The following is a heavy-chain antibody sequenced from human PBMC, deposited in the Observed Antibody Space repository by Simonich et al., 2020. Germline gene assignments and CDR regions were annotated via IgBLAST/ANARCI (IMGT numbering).Heavy chain of an antibody. D-gene: IGHD6-13*01. V-gene: IGHV4-38-2*01. J-gene: IGHJ6*02. CDR2: FYHRGST. CDR1: GYSIRSGYY. CDR3: ARVGYSNYYYYGMDV. Sequence: QVQLQESGPGLVKPSETLSLTCAVSGYSIRSGYYWGGTRQPPGKGLEWIGCFYHRGSTTSNPSLKSRVTISVDTSKNQFSLKLRSVTAADTAVYYCARVGYSNYYYYGMDVWGQGTTVTVSS.